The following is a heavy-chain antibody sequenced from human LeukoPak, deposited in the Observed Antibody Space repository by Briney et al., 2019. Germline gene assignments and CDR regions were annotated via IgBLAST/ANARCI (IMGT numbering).Heavy chain of an antibody. Sequence: ASVRVSCKASGYTFTSYGISWVRQAPGQGLEWMGWISAYNGNTNYAQKLQGRVTMTTDTSTSKAYMELRSLRSDDTAVYYCARSSIVVVTAHSFDYWGQGTLVTVSS. J-gene: IGHJ4*02. V-gene: IGHV1-18*01. CDR1: GYTFTSYG. CDR2: ISAYNGNT. CDR3: ARSSIVVVTAHSFDY. D-gene: IGHD2-21*02.